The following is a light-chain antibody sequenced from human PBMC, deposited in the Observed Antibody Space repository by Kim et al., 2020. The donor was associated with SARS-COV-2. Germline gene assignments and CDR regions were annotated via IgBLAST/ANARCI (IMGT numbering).Light chain of an antibody. CDR3: QQYGSSPT. J-gene: IGKJ2*01. V-gene: IGKV3-20*01. CDR2: DAS. CDR1: QSVSSNY. Sequence: ENVLTQSPGALYLSPGERATLSCSASQSVSSNYLAWYQQKPGQAPRLLIYDASSRATGIPDRFSGSGSGTDFTLTISRLEPEDFAVYYCQQYGSSPTFGQGTKLEI.